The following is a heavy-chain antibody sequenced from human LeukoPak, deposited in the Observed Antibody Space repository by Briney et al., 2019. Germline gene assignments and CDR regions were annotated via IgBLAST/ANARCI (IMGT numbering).Heavy chain of an antibody. CDR3: ARNPAASGSFEY. J-gene: IGHJ4*02. D-gene: IGHD3-10*01. Sequence: EASVKVSCKASGYTFTNYDINWVRQATGQGLEWMGWMNPNSGNTGYAQRFQGRVTMTRDTSTGTAYMDLSSLTSEDTAVYYCARNPAASGSFEYWGQGTLVTVPS. V-gene: IGHV1-8*01. CDR2: MNPNSGNT. CDR1: GYTFTNYD.